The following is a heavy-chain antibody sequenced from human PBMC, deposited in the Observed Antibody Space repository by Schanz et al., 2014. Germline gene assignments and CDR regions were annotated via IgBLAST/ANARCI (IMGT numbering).Heavy chain of an antibody. V-gene: IGHV3-30*02. CDR3: AKGFGGYDLVLDY. Sequence: QVQLVESGGGVVQPGGSLRLSCAASGFTFSSSGMHWVRQAPGKGLEWVAFIPSDESNKYYIDSVKGRFTISRDNSRETMFLQMNTLRPDDTAVYYCAKGFGGYDLVLDYWGQGTLVTVSS. CDR2: IPSDESNK. D-gene: IGHD5-12*01. CDR1: GFTFSSSG. J-gene: IGHJ4*02.